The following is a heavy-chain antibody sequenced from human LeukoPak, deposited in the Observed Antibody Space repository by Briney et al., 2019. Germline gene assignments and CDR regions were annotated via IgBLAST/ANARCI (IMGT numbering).Heavy chain of an antibody. J-gene: IGHJ6*03. CDR3: ARRNGSGSSYYYYYYMDV. V-gene: IGHV4-39*01. Sequence: SETLSLTCTVSGGSISSSSYYWGWIRQPPGKGLEWIGSIYYSGSIYYNPSLKSRVTISVDTSKNQFSLKLSSVTAADTAVYYCARRNGSGSSYYYYYYMDVWGKGTTVTVSS. D-gene: IGHD3-10*01. CDR1: GGSISSSSYY. CDR2: IYYSGSI.